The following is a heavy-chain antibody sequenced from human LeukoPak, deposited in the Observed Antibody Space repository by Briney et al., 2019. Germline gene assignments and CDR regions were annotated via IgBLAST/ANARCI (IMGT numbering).Heavy chain of an antibody. CDR2: VSYDGIIK. CDR1: GFTFSGCA. V-gene: IGHV3-30*04. CDR3: ATGGGLATEIDY. Sequence: GGSLRLSCATYGFTFSGCAMHWVRQAPGKGLEWVAVVSYDGIIKYYADSLKGRFTISRDNSKNTLYLQMNSLRTEDTAMYYCATGGGLATEIDYWGQGTLVTVSS. J-gene: IGHJ4*02. D-gene: IGHD3-16*01.